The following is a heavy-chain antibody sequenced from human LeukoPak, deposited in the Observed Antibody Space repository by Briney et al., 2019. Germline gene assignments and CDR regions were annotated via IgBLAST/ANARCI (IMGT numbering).Heavy chain of an antibody. CDR1: GYSFSSYW. CDR3: ARKGVSSGWGDFDC. CDR2: IDPSDSYT. D-gene: IGHD6-19*01. Sequence: HGESLKISCKGSGYSFSSYWISWVRQMPGQGLEWMGRIDPSDSYTTYSPSFQGHVTISTDKSISTAYLQWTSLKASDTAMHYCARKGVSSGWGDFDCWGQGTLVTVSS. J-gene: IGHJ4*02. V-gene: IGHV5-10-1*01.